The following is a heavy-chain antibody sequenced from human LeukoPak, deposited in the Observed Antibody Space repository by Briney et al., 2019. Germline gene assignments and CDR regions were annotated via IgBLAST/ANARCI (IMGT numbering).Heavy chain of an antibody. CDR1: GDSVSSNSAA. CDR3: ARGGSSWEYYYYGMDV. D-gene: IGHD6-13*01. CDR2: TYYGSKWYN. V-gene: IGHV6-1*01. J-gene: IGHJ6*02. Sequence: SQTLSLTCAISGDSVSSNSAAWNWIRQSPSRGLEWPGRTYYGSKWYNDYAVSVKSRITINPDTSKNQFSLQLNSVTPEDTAVYYCARGGSSWEYYYYGMDVWGQGTTVTVSS.